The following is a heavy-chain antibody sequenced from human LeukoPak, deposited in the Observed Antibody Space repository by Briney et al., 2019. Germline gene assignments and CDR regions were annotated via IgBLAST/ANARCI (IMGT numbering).Heavy chain of an antibody. V-gene: IGHV3-21*01. J-gene: IGHJ4*02. CDR1: GFTFSSYS. Sequence: PGGSLRLSYAASGFTFSSYSMNWVRQRPGKGLEWVSSISSNSIYIYYADSVKGRFTISRDNAKNSLFLQMNSLRAEDTAVYYCAREGGSTKYHFDYWGQGTLVTVSS. CDR2: ISSNSIYI. CDR3: AREGGSTKYHFDY. D-gene: IGHD2-8*01.